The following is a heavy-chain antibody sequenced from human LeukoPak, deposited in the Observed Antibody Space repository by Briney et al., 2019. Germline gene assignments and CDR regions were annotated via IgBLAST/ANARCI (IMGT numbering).Heavy chain of an antibody. J-gene: IGHJ3*02. V-gene: IGHV4-59*11. CDR3: ARVTDDFWGGYYKGIDI. CDR2: IYYSGST. D-gene: IGHD3-3*01. Sequence: SETLSLTCTVSGGSISSHYWSWIRQPPGKGLEWIGYIYYSGSTNYNPSLKSRVTISVDTSKNQFSLKLSSVTAADTAVYYCARVTDDFWGGYYKGIDIWGQGTMVTVSS. CDR1: GGSISSHY.